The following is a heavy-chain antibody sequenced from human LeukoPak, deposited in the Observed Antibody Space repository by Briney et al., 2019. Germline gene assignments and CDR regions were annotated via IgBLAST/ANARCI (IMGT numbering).Heavy chain of an antibody. CDR2: INHSGST. Sequence: SETLSLTCAVYGGSFSGYYWSWIRQPPGKGLEWIGEINHSGSTNYNPSLKSRVTISVDTSKNQLSLKLSSVTAADTAVYYCARSVPQPIAARPSYAFDIWGQGTMVTVSS. CDR3: ARSVPQPIAARPSYAFDI. D-gene: IGHD6-6*01. CDR1: GGSFSGYY. V-gene: IGHV4-34*01. J-gene: IGHJ3*02.